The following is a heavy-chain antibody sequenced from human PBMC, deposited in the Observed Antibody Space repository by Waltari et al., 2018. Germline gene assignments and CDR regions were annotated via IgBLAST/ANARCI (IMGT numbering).Heavy chain of an antibody. V-gene: IGHV3-48*01. Sequence: EVQLVESGGGLVQPGGSLRLSCAASGFTFSSYSMNWVRQAPGEGLEWVSYINSSSSTIIYADFGKGRFTISRNKAKNSLYLEMDSLRAEDTGGYFCGKDPGLIGYFDYWGQGTPVTGSS. CDR1: GFTFSSYS. J-gene: IGHJ4*02. D-gene: IGHD2-15*01. CDR3: GKDPGLIGYFDY. CDR2: INSSSSTI.